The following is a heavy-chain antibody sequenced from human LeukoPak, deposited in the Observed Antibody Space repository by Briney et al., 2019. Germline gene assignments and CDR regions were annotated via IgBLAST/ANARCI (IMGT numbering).Heavy chain of an antibody. CDR1: GGSISSSSYY. CDR3: ASIAAAEDY. Sequence: PSETLSLTCTVSGGSISSSSYYWGWIRQPPGKGLEWIGSIYYSGSTYYNPSLKSRVTISVDTSKNQFSLKLSSVTAADTAVYYCASIAAAEDYWGQGTLVTVSS. D-gene: IGHD6-13*01. V-gene: IGHV4-39*07. CDR2: IYYSGST. J-gene: IGHJ4*02.